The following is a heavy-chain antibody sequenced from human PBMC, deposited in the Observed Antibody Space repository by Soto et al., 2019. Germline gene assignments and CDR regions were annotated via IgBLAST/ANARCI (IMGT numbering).Heavy chain of an antibody. CDR3: VHRAGIDGNWNGGYFDY. Sequence: QITLRESGPTRVKPTQTLTLTCTFSGFSLSARPVAVGWIRQPPGKALERLALIYWDDDKRYSPSLMIRLTITKDTSKNRVVLTMTNMDPMDTAIYYCVHRAGIDGNWNGGYFDYWGQGALVTVSS. D-gene: IGHD1-1*01. CDR2: IYWDDDK. CDR1: GFSLSARPVA. V-gene: IGHV2-5*02. J-gene: IGHJ4*02.